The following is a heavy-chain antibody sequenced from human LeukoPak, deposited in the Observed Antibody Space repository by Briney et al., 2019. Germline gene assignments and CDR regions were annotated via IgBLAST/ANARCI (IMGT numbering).Heavy chain of an antibody. Sequence: GGSLRLSCAASGFTFNSYAMSWVRQAPGKGLEWVSAISGSGGSTYYADSVKGRFTISRDNSKNTLYLQMNSLRAEDTAVYYCAKTDSGSWYVSNWFDPWGQGTLVTVSS. CDR2: ISGSGGST. D-gene: IGHD6-13*01. CDR3: AKTDSGSWYVSNWFDP. CDR1: GFTFNSYA. V-gene: IGHV3-23*01. J-gene: IGHJ5*02.